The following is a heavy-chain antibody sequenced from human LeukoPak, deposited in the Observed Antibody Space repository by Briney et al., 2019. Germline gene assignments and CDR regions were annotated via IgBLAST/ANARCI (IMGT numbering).Heavy chain of an antibody. CDR1: GFTFSSYA. CDR2: ISGSGGST. Sequence: GGYLRLSCAASGFTFSSYAMSWVRQAPGKGMEWVSAISGSGGSTYYADSVKGRFTISRNNSKNTLYLQMNSLRAEDTAVYYCAKDLTGYYDWGWGQGTLVTVSS. D-gene: IGHD3-9*01. J-gene: IGHJ4*02. CDR3: AKDLTGYYDWG. V-gene: IGHV3-23*01.